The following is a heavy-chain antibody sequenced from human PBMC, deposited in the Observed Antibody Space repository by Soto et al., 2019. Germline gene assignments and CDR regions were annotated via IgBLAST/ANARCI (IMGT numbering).Heavy chain of an antibody. CDR2: ISWDGGST. CDR1: GFTFDDYT. CDR3: AKDIRDGYNYGGFDY. Sequence: GGSLRLSCAASGFTFDDYTMHWVRQAPGKGLEWVSLISWDGGSTYYADSVKGRFTISRDNSKNSLYMQMNSLRTEDTDLYYCAKDIRDGYNYGGFDYWGQGTLVTVSS. D-gene: IGHD5-18*01. V-gene: IGHV3-43*01. J-gene: IGHJ4*02.